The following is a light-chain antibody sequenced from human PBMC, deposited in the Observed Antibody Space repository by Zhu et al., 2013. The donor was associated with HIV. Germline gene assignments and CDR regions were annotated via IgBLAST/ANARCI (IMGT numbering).Light chain of an antibody. J-gene: IGLJ3*02. CDR3: SSYTSSSTPPV. V-gene: IGLV2-14*01. CDR1: SSDVGGYNY. CDR2: EVS. Sequence: QSALTQPASVSGSPGQSITISCTGTSSDVGGYNYVSWYQQHPGKAPKLMIYEVSNRPSGVSNRLSGSKSGNTASLTISGLQAEDEADYYCSSYTSSSTPPVFGGGTKLTVL.